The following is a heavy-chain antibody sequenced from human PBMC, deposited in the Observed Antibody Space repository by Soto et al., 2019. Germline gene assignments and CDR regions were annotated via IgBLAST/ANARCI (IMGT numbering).Heavy chain of an antibody. CDR1: EGTLSSYA. Sequence: ASGKVSSKASEGTLSSYANSWVRQTPGQGLERIGWINPNSGGTNYAQKFQGWVTMTRDTSMCTAYKELGSLRSDDTAVYYCALDLVSAGGSKYYYYYGMDVWGQGTTVTVSS. CDR3: ALDLVSAGGSKYYYYYGMDV. CDR2: INPNSGGT. V-gene: IGHV1-2*04. D-gene: IGHD3-10*01. J-gene: IGHJ6*02.